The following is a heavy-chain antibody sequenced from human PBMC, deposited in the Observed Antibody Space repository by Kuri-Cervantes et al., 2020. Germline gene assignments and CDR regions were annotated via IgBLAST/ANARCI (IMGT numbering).Heavy chain of an antibody. Sequence: GGSLRLSCAASGFTFSSYAMHWVRQAPGKELEWVAVIWYDGSNKYYADSVKGRFTISRDNSKNTLYLQMNSLRAEDTAVYYCARDRGVAYPDAFDIWGQGTMVTVSS. D-gene: IGHD5-12*01. J-gene: IGHJ3*02. CDR2: IWYDGSNK. CDR3: ARDRGVAYPDAFDI. V-gene: IGHV3-33*08. CDR1: GFTFSSYA.